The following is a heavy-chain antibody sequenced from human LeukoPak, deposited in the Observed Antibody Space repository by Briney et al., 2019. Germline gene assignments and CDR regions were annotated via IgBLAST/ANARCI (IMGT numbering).Heavy chain of an antibody. CDR2: TSSDLNVK. CDR1: GFTFSSYA. V-gene: IGHV3-30-3*01. CDR3: AREGYYGSGSPPSLYFDY. D-gene: IGHD3-10*01. J-gene: IGHJ4*02. Sequence: GGSLRLPCTASGFTFSSYAMYWVRQAPGKGLEWVAVTSSDLNVKLYADSVKGRFTISRDNSRSTLYLQMNSLRPEDTAIYYCAREGYYGSGSPPSLYFDYWGQGTLVTVSS.